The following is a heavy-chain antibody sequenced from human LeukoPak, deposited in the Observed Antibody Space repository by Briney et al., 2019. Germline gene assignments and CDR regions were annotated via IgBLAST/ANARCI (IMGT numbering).Heavy chain of an antibody. CDR1: GYSFTSYW. J-gene: IGHJ3*02. CDR3: ATPVMDYYDSSGYLHAFDI. D-gene: IGHD3-22*01. CDR2: IYPGDSDT. Sequence: GESLKISCKGSGYSFTSYWIGWVRQMPGKGLEWMGIIYPGDSDTRYGPSFQGQVTISADKSISTAYLQWSSLKASDTAMYYCATPVMDYYDSSGYLHAFDIWGQGTMVTVSS. V-gene: IGHV5-51*01.